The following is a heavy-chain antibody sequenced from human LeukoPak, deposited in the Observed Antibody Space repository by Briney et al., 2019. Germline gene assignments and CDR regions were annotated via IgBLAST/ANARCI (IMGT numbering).Heavy chain of an antibody. D-gene: IGHD2-2*01. CDR1: GDSVSSNSVA. CDR2: TYYRSKWYN. J-gene: IGHJ3*02. V-gene: IGHV6-1*01. Sequence: SQTLSLTGAISGDSVSSNSVAWNWIRQSPTRGLEWLGRTYYRSKWYNEYAVSVKSRITINADTSKNQFSLQLNSVTPEDTAVYYCARELVIVVVPADGAFDIWGQGTMVTVSS. CDR3: ARELVIVVVPADGAFDI.